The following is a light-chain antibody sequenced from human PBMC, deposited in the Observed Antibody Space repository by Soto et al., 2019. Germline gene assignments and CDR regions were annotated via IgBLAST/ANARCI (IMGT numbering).Light chain of an antibody. J-gene: IGKJ2*01. CDR3: QQYEDSLPYS. Sequence: EIVLTQSPATLSVSPGESASLSCRASQNINRNLAWYQQRPGQAPRLLILRASTRASGIPARFSGSGSGTEFTLTVSGLESEDFAVYYCQQYEDSLPYSFGQGTKVDIK. V-gene: IGKV3-15*01. CDR2: RAS. CDR1: QNINRN.